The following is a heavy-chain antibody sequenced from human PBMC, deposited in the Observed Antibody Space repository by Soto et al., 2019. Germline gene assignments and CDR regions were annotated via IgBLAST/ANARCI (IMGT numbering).Heavy chain of an antibody. CDR1: GGSISSGGYY. CDR2: IYYSGST. V-gene: IGHV4-31*03. D-gene: IGHD2-15*01. J-gene: IGHJ6*02. Sequence: QVQLQESGPGLVKPSQTLSLTCTVSGGSISSGGYYWSWIRQHPGKVLEWIGYIYYSGSTYYNPSLKSRVTISVDTSKNQFSLKLSSVTAADTAVYYCARGGGSDYYYYYGMDVWGQGTTVTVSS. CDR3: ARGGGSDYYYYYGMDV.